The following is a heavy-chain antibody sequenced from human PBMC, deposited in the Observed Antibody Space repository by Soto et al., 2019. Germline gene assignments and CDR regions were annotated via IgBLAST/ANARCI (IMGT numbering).Heavy chain of an antibody. Sequence: EVQLVESGGDLVQPGGSLRLSCAASGFSFGSSWMTWVRQAPGKGLEWVANIKKDGSKINYLDSVRGRFTVSSDNAKNSLYLEMNTLRAEDTPLYDSARDVSLGSSSLYLDAFDIWVQGTRVTVSS. J-gene: IGHJ3*02. CDR1: GFSFGSSW. CDR2: IKKDGSKI. CDR3: ARDVSLGSSSLYLDAFDI. V-gene: IGHV3-7*05. D-gene: IGHD6-13*01.